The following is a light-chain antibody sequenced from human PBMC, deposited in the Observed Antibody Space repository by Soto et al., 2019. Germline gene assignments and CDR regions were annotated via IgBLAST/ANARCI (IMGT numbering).Light chain of an antibody. V-gene: IGKV3-20*01. CDR1: QSVSGNY. Sequence: EIVLTQSPGPLSLSPGERATLSCMSSQSVSGNYLAWYQQKPGQAPRLIMSGASNRATGIPDGFTGSGSGTDCTLTISRLEPEDFAVYYCHQYGSSPPTLGQGAKVDIK. CDR3: HQYGSSPPT. J-gene: IGKJ1*01. CDR2: GAS.